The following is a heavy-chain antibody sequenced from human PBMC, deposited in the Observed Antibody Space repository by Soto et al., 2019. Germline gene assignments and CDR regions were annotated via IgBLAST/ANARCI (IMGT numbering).Heavy chain of an antibody. CDR3: AKVCGDFNYYYYMDV. V-gene: IGHV3-9*01. CDR2: ISWNSGSI. D-gene: IGHD4-17*01. J-gene: IGHJ6*03. CDR1: GFTFDDYA. Sequence: EVQLVESGGGLVQPGRSLRLSCAASGFTFDDYAMHWVRQAPGKGLEWVSGISWNSGSIGYADSVKGRFTISRDNAKNSLYLQMNRLRAEDTALYYCAKVCGDFNYYYYMDVWGKESTVTVSS.